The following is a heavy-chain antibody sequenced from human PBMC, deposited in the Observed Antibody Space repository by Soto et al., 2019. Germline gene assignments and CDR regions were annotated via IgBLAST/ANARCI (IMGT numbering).Heavy chain of an antibody. CDR1: GFTFSNYA. D-gene: IGHD3-22*01. CDR2: ISYDGNNK. V-gene: IGHV3-30*04. J-gene: IGHJ6*01. CDR3: ARDRVSTSATCGKFYAYYYYRMDV. Sequence: GGSLRLSCAASGFTFSNYAMHWVRQAPGKGLEWVAIISYDGNNKYNADSVKGRFTISRDNSKNTLYLQMNSLRAEDTAVYYCARDRVSTSATCGKFYAYYYYRMDVGGQQPTLTVSS.